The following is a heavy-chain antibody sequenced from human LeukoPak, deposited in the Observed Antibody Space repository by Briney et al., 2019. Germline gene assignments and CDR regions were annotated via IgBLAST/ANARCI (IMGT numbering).Heavy chain of an antibody. CDR3: WLPGEIYGGSVDY. CDR1: GFTFSGSA. D-gene: IGHD4-23*01. Sequence: GGSLRLSCAASGFTFSGSAMHWVRQASGKGLEWVSRIRSKANTSATAYAASVEGRFPISRDDSKNTAYLQMNSLKPEDTGVYYCWLPGEIYGGSVDYWGQGTLVTVSS. J-gene: IGHJ4*02. V-gene: IGHV3-73*01. CDR2: IRSKANTSAT.